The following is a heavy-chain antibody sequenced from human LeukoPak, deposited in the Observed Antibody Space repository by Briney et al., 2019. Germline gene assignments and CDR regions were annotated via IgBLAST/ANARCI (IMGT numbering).Heavy chain of an antibody. CDR1: GFTFSSHW. V-gene: IGHV3-74*01. CDR2: IKKDGSDT. Sequence: GGSLTLSCAASGFTFSSHWMYWLRQVPGKGLVWVTRIKKDGSDTTYADSVKGRFTISRDNAKNTLYLQMNSLRAEDTAVYYCATDMGDDTSGSYRFGLDVWGLGTTVTVSS. D-gene: IGHD3-22*01. J-gene: IGHJ6*02. CDR3: ATDMGDDTSGSYRFGLDV.